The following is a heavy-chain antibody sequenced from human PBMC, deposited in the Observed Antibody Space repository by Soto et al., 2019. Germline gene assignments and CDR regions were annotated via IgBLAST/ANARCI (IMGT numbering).Heavy chain of an antibody. CDR3: ATEISVSPPPPFAH. J-gene: IGHJ4*02. Sequence: QVQLQESGPGLVKPSETLSLTCTVSSGSVSSGNYYWSWIRQSPGKGLEWIGYIYYSGSTYYNPSLKSRFTFSSEPPGNQFSLKLSSVTAADTALYYCATEISVSPPPPFAHWGQGPLVPV. V-gene: IGHV4-30-4*08. D-gene: IGHD1-26*01. CDR2: IYYSGST. CDR1: SGSVSSGNYY.